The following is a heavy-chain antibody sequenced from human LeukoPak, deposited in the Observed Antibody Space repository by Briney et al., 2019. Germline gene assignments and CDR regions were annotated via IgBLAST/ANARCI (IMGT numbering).Heavy chain of an antibody. D-gene: IGHD3-10*01. CDR2: ISGSGGST. V-gene: IGHV3-23*01. Sequence: PGGSLRLSCAASGFTFSSYAMSWVRQAPGKGLEWVSAISGSGGSTYYADSVKGRFTISRDNSKNTLYLQMNSLRAEDTAVYYCAPGGVSGSYYPDYWGRGTLVTVSS. J-gene: IGHJ4*02. CDR3: APGGVSGSYYPDY. CDR1: GFTFSSYA.